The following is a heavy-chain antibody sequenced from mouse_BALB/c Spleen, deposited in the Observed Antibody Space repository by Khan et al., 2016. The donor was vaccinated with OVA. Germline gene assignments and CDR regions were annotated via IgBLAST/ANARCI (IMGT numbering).Heavy chain of an antibody. CDR3: ARSDSGTVFYY. Sequence: QVQLQQPGPELVKPGTSMRISCMASGYTFTHYYIHWVKQRPGQGLEWIGWIYPVSFNTKYDENFKGKATLTADKSSSTAYRQLSSLTSEDSAVYFCARSDSGTVFYYWGQGTTLTVSS. CDR1: GYTFTHYY. D-gene: IGHD4-1*01. V-gene: IGHV1S56*01. J-gene: IGHJ2*01. CDR2: IYPVSFNT.